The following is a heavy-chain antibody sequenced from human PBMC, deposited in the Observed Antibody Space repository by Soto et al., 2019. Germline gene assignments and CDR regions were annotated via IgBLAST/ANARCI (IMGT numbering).Heavy chain of an antibody. Sequence: TPSLTCIVSVASISRTDKYWCWIRHAPVTGMDCLGSIYYAGSTFHNPSLKRRATISVDTSRNQFSLRLSSVTASDTAVYYCARLVFHCLRGSCDDYNFYGLDVWGQGITLTISS. CDR1: VASISRTDKY. D-gene: IGHD2-21*01. V-gene: IGHV4-39*01. J-gene: IGHJ6*02. CDR3: ARLVFHCLRGSCDDYNFYGLDV. CDR2: IYYAGST.